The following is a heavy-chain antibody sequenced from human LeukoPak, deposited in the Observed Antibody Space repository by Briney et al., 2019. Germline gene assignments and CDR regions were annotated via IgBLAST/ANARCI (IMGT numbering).Heavy chain of an antibody. CDR2: IYYTGST. J-gene: IGHJ4*02. D-gene: IGHD5-12*01. V-gene: IGHV4-59*08. CDR1: GGSITSYY. CDR3: ARPLVATITIFDY. Sequence: SETLSLTCNVSGGSITSYYWNWIRQPPGKGLEWIGYIYYTGSTNSNPSLRSRVTMSLDTSKNQFSLKLSSVTAADTAVYYCARPLVATITIFDYWGQGTLVTVSS.